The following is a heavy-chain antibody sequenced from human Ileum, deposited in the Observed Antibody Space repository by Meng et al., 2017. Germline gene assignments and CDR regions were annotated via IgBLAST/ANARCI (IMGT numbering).Heavy chain of an antibody. D-gene: IGHD3-10*01. V-gene: IGHV3-7*01. Sequence: GESLKISCAASGFTFSEYWMYWVRRAPGKGLEWVASIKHDGTEKHYPDSVRGRFTSSRDNAKNSLVLQMNSLRGEDPAVYYCVRDRGYYNVDFLGQGTLGTVSS. CDR2: IKHDGTEK. J-gene: IGHJ4*02. CDR3: VRDRGYYNVDF. CDR1: GFTFSEYW.